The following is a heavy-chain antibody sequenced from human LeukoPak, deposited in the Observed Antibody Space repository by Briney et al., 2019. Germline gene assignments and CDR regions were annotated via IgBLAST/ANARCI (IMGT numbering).Heavy chain of an antibody. CDR3: ARDWMAYYDSSGYSHFDY. D-gene: IGHD3-22*01. J-gene: IGHJ4*02. V-gene: IGHV3-21*01. CDR1: GFTFSSYS. CDR2: ISSSSSYI. Sequence: GGSLRLSCAASGFTFSSYSMNWVRQAPGKGLEWVSSISSSSSYIYYADSVKGRFTISRDNAKNSLYLQMNSLRAEDTAVYYCARDWMAYYDSSGYSHFDYWGRGTLVTVSS.